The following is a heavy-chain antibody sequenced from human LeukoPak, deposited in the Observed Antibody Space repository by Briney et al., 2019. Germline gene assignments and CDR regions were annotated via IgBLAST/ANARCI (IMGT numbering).Heavy chain of an antibody. CDR2: IKQDGSEK. Sequence: GGSLRLSCAASGFTFSGNWMSWVRQAPGKGLEWVANIKQDGSEKNYVDSVKGRFTVSRDNAKNSLYLQMNSLRVEDTAVYYCATDRDWTLLDYWGQGTLLSLSS. CDR1: GFTFSGNW. CDR3: ATDRDWTLLDY. V-gene: IGHV3-7*01. D-gene: IGHD1-1*01. J-gene: IGHJ4*02.